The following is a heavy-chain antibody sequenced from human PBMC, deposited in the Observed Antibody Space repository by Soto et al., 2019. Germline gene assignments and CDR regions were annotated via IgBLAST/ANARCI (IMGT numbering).Heavy chain of an antibody. Sequence: GGSLRLSCAASGFTFSSYAMHWVRQAPGKGLEWVAVISYDGSNKYYADSVKGRFTISRDNSKNTLYLQMNSLRAEDTAVYYCARVGYRLGRPGLAAAGQFDYWGQGTLVTVSS. J-gene: IGHJ4*02. D-gene: IGHD6-13*01. CDR3: ARVGYRLGRPGLAAAGQFDY. V-gene: IGHV3-30-3*01. CDR2: ISYDGSNK. CDR1: GFTFSSYA.